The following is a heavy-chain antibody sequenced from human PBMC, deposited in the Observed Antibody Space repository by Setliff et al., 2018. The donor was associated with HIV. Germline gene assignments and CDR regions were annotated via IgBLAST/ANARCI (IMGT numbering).Heavy chain of an antibody. Sequence: ASVKVSCKASGGTFSSFVITWVRQAPGQGLEWMGGIIPMYDTRNYAQKFQGRVTITADESTSTAYMELSSLRSEDTAVYYCARSRTDDGSGRYYNNDWFDSWGQGTLVTVSS. CDR1: GGTFSSFV. V-gene: IGHV1-69*13. CDR3: ARSRTDDGSGRYYNNDWFDS. D-gene: IGHD3-10*01. J-gene: IGHJ5*01. CDR2: IIPMYDTR.